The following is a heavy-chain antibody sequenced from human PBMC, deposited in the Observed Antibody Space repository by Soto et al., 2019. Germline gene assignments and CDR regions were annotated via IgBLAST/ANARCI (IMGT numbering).Heavy chain of an antibody. V-gene: IGHV3-21*01. CDR2: ISSSSSYI. CDR3: VRDNIAAAGTFDY. CDR1: GFTFSSYS. D-gene: IGHD6-13*01. J-gene: IGHJ4*02. Sequence: EVQLVESGGGLVKPGGSLRLSCAASGFTFSSYSMNWVRQAPGKGLEWVSSISSSSSYIYYADSVKGRFTISRDNAKNSLYLQMNSLRAEDTAVYYCVRDNIAAAGTFDYWGQGTLVTVSS.